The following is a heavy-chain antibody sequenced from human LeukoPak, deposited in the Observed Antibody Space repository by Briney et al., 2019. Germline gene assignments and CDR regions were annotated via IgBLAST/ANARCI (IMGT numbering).Heavy chain of an antibody. CDR3: ARSGYSYGADALDI. CDR2: IFYTGTT. V-gene: IGHV4-39*07. CDR1: GGSISISGYY. Sequence: SETLSLTCTVSGGSISISGYYWAWIRQPPGKGPEWIGSIFYTGTTYYNPSLKSRVTISVDTSKNQFSLKLTSLTAADTAVYYCARSGYSYGADALDIWGQGTMVTVSS. D-gene: IGHD5-18*01. J-gene: IGHJ3*02.